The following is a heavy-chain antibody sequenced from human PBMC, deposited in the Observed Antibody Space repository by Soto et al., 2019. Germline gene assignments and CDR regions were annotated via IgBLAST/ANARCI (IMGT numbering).Heavy chain of an antibody. CDR2: IYPGDSDT. J-gene: IGHJ6*03. Sequence: GESLTISCKGSGYSFTSYWIGWVRQMPGKGLEWMGIIYPGDSDTRYSPSFQGQVTTSADKSISTAYLQWSSLKASDTAMYYCARYLNLHSGYDYHYYYYMDVWGKGTTVTVSS. CDR3: ARYLNLHSGYDYHYYYYMDV. CDR1: GYSFTSYW. V-gene: IGHV5-51*01. D-gene: IGHD5-12*01.